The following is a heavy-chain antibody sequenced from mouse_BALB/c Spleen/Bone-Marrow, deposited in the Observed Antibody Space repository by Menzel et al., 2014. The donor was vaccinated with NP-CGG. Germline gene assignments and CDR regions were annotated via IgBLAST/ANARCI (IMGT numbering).Heavy chain of an antibody. CDR2: ISDGGTYT. CDR1: GFTFSDYY. CDR3: VRDGDYRYACFTY. V-gene: IGHV5-4*02. J-gene: IGHJ3*01. Sequence: DVKLVESGGGLVKPGGPLKLSCAASGFTFSDYYIYWVRQTPEKRLEWVATISDGGTYTYYPDTVKGRFTISRDNAKNNLYLQMNGLKSEDTAMYYCVRDGDYRYACFTYWGQGTLVTVSA. D-gene: IGHD2-14*01.